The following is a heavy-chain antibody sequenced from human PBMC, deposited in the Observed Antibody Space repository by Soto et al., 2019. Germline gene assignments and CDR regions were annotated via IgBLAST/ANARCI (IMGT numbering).Heavy chain of an antibody. CDR2: ISSNGGST. Sequence: PGRSLRLSCSASGFTFSSYAMHWVRQAPGKGLEYVSAISSNGGSTYYADSVKGRFTISRDNSKNTLYLQMSSLRAEDTAVYYCVKGRDIVATIAYYGMDVWGQGTTVTASS. V-gene: IGHV3-64D*06. CDR1: GFTFSSYA. CDR3: VKGRDIVATIAYYGMDV. D-gene: IGHD5-12*01. J-gene: IGHJ6*02.